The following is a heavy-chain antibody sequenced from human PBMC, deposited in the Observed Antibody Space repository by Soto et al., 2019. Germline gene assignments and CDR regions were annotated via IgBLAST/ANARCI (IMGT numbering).Heavy chain of an antibody. CDR1: GYTFTSYD. CDR2: MNPTSGNT. D-gene: IGHD5-12*01. V-gene: IGHV1-8*01. Sequence: QVQLMQSGAEVKKPGASVKVSCKASGYTFTSYDINWVRKATGQGREGMGWMNPTSGNTGYAQKFQGRVTMTRDTAISTAYMELSRLSSDDTAVYYCARVAAVSQGRRFDPWGQGTLVTVSS. J-gene: IGHJ5*02. CDR3: ARVAAVSQGRRFDP.